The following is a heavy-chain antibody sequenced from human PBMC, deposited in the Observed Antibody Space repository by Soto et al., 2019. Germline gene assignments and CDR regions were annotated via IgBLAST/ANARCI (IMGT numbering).Heavy chain of an antibody. CDR1: GGSISSSSYY. J-gene: IGHJ5*02. CDR3: ARPLKTKYDYSSSAGGWFDP. V-gene: IGHV4-39*01. Sequence: PSETLSLTCTVSGGSISSSSYYWGWIRQPPGKGLEWIGSIYYSGSTYYNPSLKSRVTISVDTSKNQFSLKLSSVTAADTAVYYCARPLKTKYDYSSSAGGWFDPWGQGTLVTVSS. D-gene: IGHD4-4*01. CDR2: IYYSGST.